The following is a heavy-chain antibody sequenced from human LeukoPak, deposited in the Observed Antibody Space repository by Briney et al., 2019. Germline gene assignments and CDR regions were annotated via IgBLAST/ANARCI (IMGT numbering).Heavy chain of an antibody. V-gene: IGHV3-21*01. Sequence: GGSLKLSCAASGFISSSYSMNWVRQAPGKGLEWVSSISSSSSYIYYADSVKGRFTISRDNAKNSLYLQMNSLRAEDTAVYYCAGYCSSTSCSHYWGQGTLVTVSS. CDR2: ISSSSSYI. CDR1: GFISSSYS. J-gene: IGHJ4*02. D-gene: IGHD2-2*01. CDR3: AGYCSSTSCSHY.